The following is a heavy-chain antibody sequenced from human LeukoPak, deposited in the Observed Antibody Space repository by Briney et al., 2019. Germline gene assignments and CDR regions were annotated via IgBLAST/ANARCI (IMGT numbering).Heavy chain of an antibody. CDR1: GFTFNTYW. CDR2: INLDGSGE. J-gene: IGHJ4*02. CDR3: VRGVDY. Sequence: PGGSLRLSCVASGFTFNTYWMSWVRQAPGKGPEWVANINLDGSGEYYLDSVKGRFSISRDNAKNSLYLQMNSLRVEGTAVYHCVRGVDYWGQGTLVTVSS. V-gene: IGHV3-7*04.